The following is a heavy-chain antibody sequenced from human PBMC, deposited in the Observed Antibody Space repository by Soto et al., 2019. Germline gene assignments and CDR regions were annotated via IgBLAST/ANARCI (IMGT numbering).Heavy chain of an antibody. CDR2: IYYSGST. CDR3: ARAPVYYDSSGYRYFDY. D-gene: IGHD3-22*01. Sequence: SETLSLTCTVSGGSISSGDYYWSWIRQPPGKGLEWIGYIYYSGSTYYNPSLKSRVTISVDTSKNQFSLKLSSVTAADTAVYYCARAPVYYDSSGYRYFDYWGQGTLVTVSS. CDR1: GGSISSGDYY. J-gene: IGHJ4*02. V-gene: IGHV4-30-4*01.